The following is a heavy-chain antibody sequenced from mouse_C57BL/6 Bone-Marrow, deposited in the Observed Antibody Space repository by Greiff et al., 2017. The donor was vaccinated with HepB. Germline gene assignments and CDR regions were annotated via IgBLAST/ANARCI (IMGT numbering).Heavy chain of an antibody. D-gene: IGHD1-1*01. CDR2: INPYNGGT. CDR3: ARGVVAFDY. V-gene: IGHV1-19*01. CDR1: GYTFTDYY. J-gene: IGHJ2*01. Sequence: VQLQQSGPVLVKPGASVKMSCKASGYTFTDYYMNWVNQSHGKSLEWIGVINPYNGGTSYNQKFKGKATLTVDKSSSTAYMELNSLTSEDSAVYYCARGVVAFDYWGQGTTLTVSS.